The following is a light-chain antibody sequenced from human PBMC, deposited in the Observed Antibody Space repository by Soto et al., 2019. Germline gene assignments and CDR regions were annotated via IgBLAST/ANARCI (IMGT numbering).Light chain of an antibody. CDR3: SSYTSGSTLPWV. CDR1: SDDIGTYEY. V-gene: IGLV2-14*01. CDR2: GVY. J-gene: IGLJ1*01. Sequence: QSVLTQPASVSGSPGQTITISCTVSSDDIGTYEYISWHQHHPGKAPKLIIFGVYDRPSGISDRFSGSKSGNTASLTIFVLQVEDEAVYYCSSYTSGSTLPWVFGTGTKVTVL.